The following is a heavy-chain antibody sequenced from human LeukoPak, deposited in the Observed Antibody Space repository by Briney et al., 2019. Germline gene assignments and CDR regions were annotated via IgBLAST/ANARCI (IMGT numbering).Heavy chain of an antibody. CDR1: GYTFTGYY. V-gene: IGHV1-2*04. CDR2: INPNSGGT. Sequence: GASVKVSCKASGYTFTGYYMHWVRQAPGQGLEWMGWINPNSGGTNYAQKFQGWVTMTRDTSISTAYMELSRLRSDDTAVYYCARSRDYYDSSGYYEAFDIWGQGTMVTVSS. CDR3: ARSRDYYDSSGYYEAFDI. J-gene: IGHJ3*02. D-gene: IGHD3-22*01.